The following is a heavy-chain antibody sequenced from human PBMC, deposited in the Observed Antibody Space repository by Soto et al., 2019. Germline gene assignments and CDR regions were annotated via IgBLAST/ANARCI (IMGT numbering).Heavy chain of an antibody. CDR2: MDPNSANT. D-gene: IGHD4-17*01. J-gene: IGHJ4*02. CDR3: ARTLYGDNVDY. Sequence: QVQLVQSGAEVKKPGASVKVSCKASGYTFTSYDINWVRQATGQGLEWMGWMDPNSANTGYAQRFQGSVPMARNTSISTAYMELSSLRSEDTAVYYCARTLYGDNVDYWGQGTLVTVSS. CDR1: GYTFTSYD. V-gene: IGHV1-8*01.